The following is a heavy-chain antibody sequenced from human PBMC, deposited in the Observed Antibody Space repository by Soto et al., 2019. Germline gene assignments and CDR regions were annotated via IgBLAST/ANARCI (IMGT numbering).Heavy chain of an antibody. D-gene: IGHD6-13*01. J-gene: IGHJ6*02. V-gene: IGHV3-49*04. CDR3: TRDNSSSWPYYYYNGMDV. CDR2: IRSKAYGGTT. Sequence: PGGSLRLSCTASGFTFGDYAMSWVRQAPGKWLEWVGFIRSKAYGGTTEYAASVKGRITISRDDSKSIAYLQMNSLKTEDTAVYYCTRDNSSSWPYYYYNGMDVWGQGXTVTVYS. CDR1: GFTFGDYA.